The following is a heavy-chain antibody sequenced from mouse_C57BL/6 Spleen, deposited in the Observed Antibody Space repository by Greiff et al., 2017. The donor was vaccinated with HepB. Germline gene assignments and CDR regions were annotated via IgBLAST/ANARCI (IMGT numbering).Heavy chain of an antibody. CDR1: GYTFTDYE. Sequence: QVQLQQSGAELVRPGASVTLSCKASGYTFTDYEMHWVKQTPVHGLEWIGAIDPETGGTAYNQKFKGKAILTADKSSSTAYMELRSLTSEDSAVYYCTRRGISTVPDYWGQGTTLTVSS. CDR2: IDPETGGT. CDR3: TRRGISTVPDY. V-gene: IGHV1-15*01. D-gene: IGHD1-1*01. J-gene: IGHJ2*01.